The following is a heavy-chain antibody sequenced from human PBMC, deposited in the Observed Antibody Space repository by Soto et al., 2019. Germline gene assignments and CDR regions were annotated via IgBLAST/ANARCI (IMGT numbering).Heavy chain of an antibody. J-gene: IGHJ4*02. Sequence: SETLSLTCTVSGGSVSSGSYYWSWIRQPPGKGLEWIGYIYYSGSTNYNPSLKSRVTISVDTSKNQFSLKLSSVTAADTAVYYCARHLAPGDSSGQPFDYWGQGTLVTVSS. D-gene: IGHD3-22*01. CDR3: ARHLAPGDSSGQPFDY. CDR2: IYYSGST. V-gene: IGHV4-61*01. CDR1: GGSVSSGSYY.